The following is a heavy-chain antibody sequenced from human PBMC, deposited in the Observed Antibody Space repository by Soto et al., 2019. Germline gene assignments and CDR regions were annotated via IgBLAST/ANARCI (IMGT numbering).Heavy chain of an antibody. CDR3: STYSYYDHNSGYHAS. Sequence: XTLSLPCTVAGGSLTRRNHYWGWVRQPPGKGLEWFAIIHHTGATYYNPSLRIRIKMSKDTSKNRLSLSLTSATDADTATSFCSTYSYYDHNSGYHASWGQGTLVTVSS. D-gene: IGHD3-16*01. CDR2: IHHTGAT. V-gene: IGHV4-39*01. J-gene: IGHJ4*02. CDR1: GGSLTRRNHY.